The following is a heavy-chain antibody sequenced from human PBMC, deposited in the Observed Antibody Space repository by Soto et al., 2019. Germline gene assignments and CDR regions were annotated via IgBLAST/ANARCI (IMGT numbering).Heavy chain of an antibody. J-gene: IGHJ3*02. D-gene: IGHD6-19*01. CDR3: ATDRIAVALTDAFDI. Sequence: ASVKVSCKASGYTLTELSMHWVRQAPGKGLEWMGGFDPEDGETIYAQKFQGRVTMTEDTSTDTAYMELSSLRSEDTAVYYCATDRIAVALTDAFDIWGQGTMVTVSS. V-gene: IGHV1-24*01. CDR2: FDPEDGET. CDR1: GYTLTELS.